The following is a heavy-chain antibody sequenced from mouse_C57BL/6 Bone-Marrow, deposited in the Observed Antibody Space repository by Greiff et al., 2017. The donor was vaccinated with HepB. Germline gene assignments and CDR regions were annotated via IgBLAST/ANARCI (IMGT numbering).Heavy chain of an antibody. Sequence: EVQRVESGPELVKPGASVKISCKASGYTFTDYYMNWVKQSHGKSLEWIGDINPNNGGTSYNQKFKGKATLTVDKSSSTAYMELRSLTSEDSAVYYCARLKGYPSYYFDYWGQGTTLTVSS. D-gene: IGHD2-2*01. CDR2: INPNNGGT. V-gene: IGHV1-26*01. CDR1: GYTFTDYY. CDR3: ARLKGYPSYYFDY. J-gene: IGHJ2*01.